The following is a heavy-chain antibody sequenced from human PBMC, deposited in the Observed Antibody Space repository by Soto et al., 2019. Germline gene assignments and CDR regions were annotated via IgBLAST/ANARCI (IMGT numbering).Heavy chain of an antibody. CDR3: ARHPAVYSYGRTAGFDY. D-gene: IGHD5-18*01. V-gene: IGHV5-51*01. CDR1: GYSFTSYW. Sequence: GESLKISCKGSGYSFTSYWIGWVRQMPGKGLEWMGIIYPGDSDTRYSPSFQGQVTISADKSISTAYLQWSSLKASDTAMYYCARHPAVYSYGRTAGFDYWGQGTLVTVSS. CDR2: IYPGDSDT. J-gene: IGHJ4*02.